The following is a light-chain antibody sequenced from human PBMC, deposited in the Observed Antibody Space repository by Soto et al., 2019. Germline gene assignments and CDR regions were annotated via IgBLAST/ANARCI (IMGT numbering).Light chain of an antibody. CDR2: GAS. J-gene: IGKJ2*01. CDR3: QQYVSSPYT. Sequence: DIVLTQSPGTLYLSTGERATLACRARQSGSSSYLAWYQQKPGQAPRLLIYGASSRATVIPDRFSGSGSGTDFTLNISRLEPDDFALYYCQQYVSSPYTFGQGTKLEIK. CDR1: QSGSSSY. V-gene: IGKV3-20*01.